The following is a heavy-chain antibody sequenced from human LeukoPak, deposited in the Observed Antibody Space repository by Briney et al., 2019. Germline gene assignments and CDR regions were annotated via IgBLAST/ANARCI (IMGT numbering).Heavy chain of an antibody. D-gene: IGHD6-13*01. CDR1: GGSFSGYY. V-gene: IGHV4-59*01. Sequence: KSSETLSLTCAVYGGSFSGYYWSWIRQPPGKGLEWIGYIYYSGSTNYNPSLKSRVTISVDTSKNQFSLKLSSVTAADTAVYYCARESIAAAGVDYWGQGTLVTVSS. CDR3: ARESIAAAGVDY. J-gene: IGHJ4*02. CDR2: IYYSGST.